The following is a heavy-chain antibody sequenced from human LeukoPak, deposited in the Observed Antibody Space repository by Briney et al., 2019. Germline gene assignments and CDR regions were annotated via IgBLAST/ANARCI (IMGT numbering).Heavy chain of an antibody. J-gene: IGHJ4*02. D-gene: IGHD3-22*01. Sequence: SETLSLTCSVSGGSMSTDSYYWAWVRQSPGMGLEWIGSIFHRGTTYYNPSLKSRFTISVDTSKNQFSLKLSSVTAADTAVYYCARPSYYDSSGSKRGGYYFDYWGQGTLVTVSP. CDR2: IFHRGTT. CDR3: ARPSYYDSSGSKRGGYYFDY. CDR1: GGSMSTDSYY. V-gene: IGHV4-39*01.